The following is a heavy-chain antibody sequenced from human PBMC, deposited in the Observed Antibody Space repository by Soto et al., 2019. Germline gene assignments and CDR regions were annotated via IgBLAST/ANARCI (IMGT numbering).Heavy chain of an antibody. CDR1: GVSISSSSYC. Sequence: SETLSLTCTVSGVSISSSSYCWGWIRQPPGKGLEWIGSIYYSGSTYYNPSLKSRVTISVDTSKNQFSLKLSSVTAADTAVYYCARLGRRNYYGMDVWGQGTTVTVSS. V-gene: IGHV4-39*01. CDR2: IYYSGST. J-gene: IGHJ6*02. CDR3: ARLGRRNYYGMDV.